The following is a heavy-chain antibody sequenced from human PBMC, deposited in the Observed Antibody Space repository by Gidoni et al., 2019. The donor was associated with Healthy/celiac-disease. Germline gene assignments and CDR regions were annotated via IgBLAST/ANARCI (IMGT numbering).Heavy chain of an antibody. CDR2: IYYSGST. D-gene: IGHD6-19*01. CDR1: GGSISSSSYY. CDR3: ASPGYSSGLDAFDI. Sequence: KPSETLSLTCTVSGGSISSSSYYWGWIRQPPGKGLEWIGSIYYSGSTYYNPSLKSRVTISVDTPKNQFSLKLSSVTAADTDVYYGASPGYSSGLDAFDIWGQGTMVTVSS. V-gene: IGHV4-39*01. J-gene: IGHJ3*02.